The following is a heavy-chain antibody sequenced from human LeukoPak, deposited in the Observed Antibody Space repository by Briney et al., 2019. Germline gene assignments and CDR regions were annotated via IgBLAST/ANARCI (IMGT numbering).Heavy chain of an antibody. J-gene: IGHJ6*02. Sequence: GGSLRLSCAASGFTFSSYAMSWVRQAPGKGLEWVSAISGSGGSTYYADSVKGRFTISRDNSKNTLYLQMNSLRAEDTAVYYCAKGLAAVLYYYYGMDVWGQGTTVTVSS. CDR1: GFTFSSYA. V-gene: IGHV3-23*01. D-gene: IGHD6-13*01. CDR2: ISGSGGST. CDR3: AKGLAAVLYYYYGMDV.